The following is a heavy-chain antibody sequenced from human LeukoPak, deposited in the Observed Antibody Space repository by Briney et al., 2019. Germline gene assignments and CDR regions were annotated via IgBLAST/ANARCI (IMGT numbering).Heavy chain of an antibody. Sequence: GPSVKVSCRASGGTFSSYAISWVRQAPGQGLEWMGRIIPIFGIANYAQKFQGRDTITADKSTSTAYMELSSLRSEDTAVYYCARGYCSGGSCYSGDYWGQGTLVTVSS. CDR3: ARGYCSGGSCYSGDY. J-gene: IGHJ4*02. V-gene: IGHV1-69*04. D-gene: IGHD2-15*01. CDR1: GGTFSSYA. CDR2: IIPIFGIA.